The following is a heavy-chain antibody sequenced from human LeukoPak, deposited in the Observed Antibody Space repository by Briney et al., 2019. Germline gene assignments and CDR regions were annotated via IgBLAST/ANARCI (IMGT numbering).Heavy chain of an antibody. Sequence: PGGSLRLSCAGSGFPFSSHGMIWVRQAPGKGLEWVGRVKTKTDGGTTDYAAPVKGRFTISRDDSKNTLYLQMNSLKTEDTAVYYCTTLIQWGQGTLVTVSS. J-gene: IGHJ4*02. CDR2: VKTKTDGGTT. CDR3: TTLIQ. D-gene: IGHD1-1*01. V-gene: IGHV3-15*01. CDR1: GFPFSSHG.